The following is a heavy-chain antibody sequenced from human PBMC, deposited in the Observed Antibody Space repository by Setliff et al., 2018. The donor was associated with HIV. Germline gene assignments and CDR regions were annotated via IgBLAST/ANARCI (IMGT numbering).Heavy chain of an antibody. Sequence: GASVKVSCKASGYTFTSYGISWVRQAPGQGLEWMGWISAYNGNTNYAQKFRGRVTMTSDTSTSTAYMELRSLKSDDTAVYYCARVWDWNYDLGYWGQGTLVTVSS. D-gene: IGHD1-7*01. J-gene: IGHJ4*02. CDR1: GYTFTSYG. V-gene: IGHV1-18*01. CDR3: ARVWDWNYDLGY. CDR2: ISAYNGNT.